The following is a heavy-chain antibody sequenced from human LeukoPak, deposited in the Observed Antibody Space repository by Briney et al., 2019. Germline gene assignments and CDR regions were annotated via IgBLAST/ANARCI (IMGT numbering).Heavy chain of an antibody. CDR1: GASIRSYY. CDR3: ARRRCSGGSCSFDY. V-gene: IGHV4-59*08. Sequence: SETLSLTCTVSGASIRSYYWSWLRQPPGKGLEWFGYFYYSGSTKYNPSLESRVTISVDTSKNQLYLKLNSVTAADTAVYYCARRRCSGGSCSFDYWGQGTLVTVSS. D-gene: IGHD2-15*01. J-gene: IGHJ4*02. CDR2: FYYSGST.